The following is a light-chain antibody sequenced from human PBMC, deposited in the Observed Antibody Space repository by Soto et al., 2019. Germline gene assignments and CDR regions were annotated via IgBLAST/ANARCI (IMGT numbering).Light chain of an antibody. V-gene: IGKV3-20*01. CDR1: QSVSSSS. J-gene: IGKJ5*01. CDR2: GAS. CDR3: QQYGRSPPIT. Sequence: EIVLTQSPGTLSLSPGERATLSCRASQSVSSSSLAWYQQRPGQAPSLLIYGASRRATGIPDRFSGSGSGTDFTLVISRLEPEDVAVYYCQQYGRSPPITFGQGTRLDIK.